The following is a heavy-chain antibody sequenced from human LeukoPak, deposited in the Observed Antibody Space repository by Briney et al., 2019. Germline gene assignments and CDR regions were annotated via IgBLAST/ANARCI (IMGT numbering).Heavy chain of an antibody. CDR1: AFTFSSYG. CDR2: IQYDRTNE. Sequence: GGSLRLSCAASAFTFSSYGMHWVRQAPGKGPEWVAYIQYDRTNEQYAHSVKGRFTISRDNSRYTVYLQMNSLRREDTAFYYCVRRAAYYDSSGYLAPDYYFDLWGQGTLVTVSS. V-gene: IGHV3-30*02. J-gene: IGHJ4*02. CDR3: VRRAAYYDSSGYLAPDYYFDL. D-gene: IGHD3-22*01.